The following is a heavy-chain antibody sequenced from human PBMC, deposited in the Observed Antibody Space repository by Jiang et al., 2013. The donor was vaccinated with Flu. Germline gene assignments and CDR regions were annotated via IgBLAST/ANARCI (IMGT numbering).Heavy chain of an antibody. J-gene: IGHJ4*02. D-gene: IGHD4-17*01. V-gene: IGHV4-39*01. Sequence: GLVKPSETLSLTCTVSGGSISSSSYYWGWIRQPPGKGLEWIGSIYYSGSTYYNPSLKSRVTISVDTSKNQFSLKLSSVTAADTAVYYCARRTVTTGYFDYWGQGTLVTVSS. CDR2: IYYSGST. CDR3: ARRTVTTGYFDY. CDR1: GGSISSSSYY.